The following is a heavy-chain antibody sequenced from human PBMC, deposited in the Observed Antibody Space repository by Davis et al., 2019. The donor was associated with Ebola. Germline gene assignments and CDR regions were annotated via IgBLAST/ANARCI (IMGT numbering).Heavy chain of an antibody. V-gene: IGHV3-73*01. Sequence: GESLKISCAASGFTFSGSAMHWVRQASGKGLEWVGRIRSKANSYATAYAASVKGRFTISRDDSKNTAYLQMNSLKTEDTAVYYCTSTIFGVVADYWGQGTLVTVSS. CDR2: IRSKANSYAT. CDR3: TSTIFGVVADY. J-gene: IGHJ4*02. CDR1: GFTFSGSA. D-gene: IGHD3-3*01.